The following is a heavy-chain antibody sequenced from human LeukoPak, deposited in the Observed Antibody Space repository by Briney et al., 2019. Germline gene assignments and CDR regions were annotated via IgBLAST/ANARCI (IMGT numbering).Heavy chain of an antibody. Sequence: SETLSLTCAVYGGSFSGYYWSWIRQPPGKGLEWIGEINHSGSTNYNPSLKSRVTISVDTSKNQFSLKLSSVTAADTAVYYCARRGYYYDSSGYYYSEPHFDYWGQGTLVTVFS. CDR1: GGSFSGYY. D-gene: IGHD3-22*01. V-gene: IGHV4-34*01. CDR2: INHSGST. J-gene: IGHJ4*02. CDR3: ARRGYYYDSSGYYYSEPHFDY.